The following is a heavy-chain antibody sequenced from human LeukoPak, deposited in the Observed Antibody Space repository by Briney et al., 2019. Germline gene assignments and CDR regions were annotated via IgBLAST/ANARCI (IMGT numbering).Heavy chain of an antibody. V-gene: IGHV1-18*01. CDR1: GYTFTSYG. Sequence: ASVKVSCKASGYTFTSYGISWVRQAPGQGLEWMGWISAYNGNTNYAQKFQGRVTMTRNTSISTAYMELSSLRSEDTAVYYCAREDGYNFVDYWGQGTLVTVS. J-gene: IGHJ4*02. CDR3: AREDGYNFVDY. D-gene: IGHD5-24*01. CDR2: ISAYNGNT.